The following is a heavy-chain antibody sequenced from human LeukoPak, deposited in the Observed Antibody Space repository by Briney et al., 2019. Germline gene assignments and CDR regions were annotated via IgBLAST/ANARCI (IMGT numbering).Heavy chain of an antibody. CDR1: GGSISSSSYY. CDR3: ARRVTIFGVDRAYYYMDV. Sequence: SETLSLTCTVSGGSISSSSYYWGWIRQPPGQGLEWIGSIYYSGSTYYNPSLKSRVTISVDTSKNQFSLNLSSVTAADTAVYYCARRVTIFGVDRAYYYMDVWGKGTTVTVSS. J-gene: IGHJ6*03. D-gene: IGHD3-3*01. V-gene: IGHV4-39*01. CDR2: IYYSGST.